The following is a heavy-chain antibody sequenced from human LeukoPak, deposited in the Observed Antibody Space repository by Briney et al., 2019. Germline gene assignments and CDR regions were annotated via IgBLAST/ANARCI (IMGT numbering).Heavy chain of an antibody. V-gene: IGHV4-39*07. CDR2: IYYSGST. J-gene: IGHJ4*02. CDR1: GGSISSSSYY. CDR3: ARVVGWGFAHFDY. D-gene: IGHD3-16*01. Sequence: PSETLSLTCTVSGGSISSSSYYWGWIRQPPGKGLEWIGSIYYSGSTYYNPSLKSRVTISVDTSKNQFSLKLSSVTAADTAVYYCARVVGWGFAHFDYWGQGTLVTVSS.